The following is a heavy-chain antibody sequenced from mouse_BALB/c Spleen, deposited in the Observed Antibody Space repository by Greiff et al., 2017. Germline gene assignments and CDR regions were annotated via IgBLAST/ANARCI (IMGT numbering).Heavy chain of an antibody. J-gene: IGHJ2*01. CDR3: AREDASYFDY. Sequence: DVHLVESGGGLVQPGGSRKLSCAASGFTFSSFGMHWVRQAPEKGLEWVAYISSGSSTIYYADTVKGRFTISRDNPKNTLFLQMTSLRSEDTAMYYCAREDASYFDYWGQGTTLTVSS. V-gene: IGHV5-17*02. CDR2: ISSGSSTI. CDR1: GFTFSSFG. D-gene: IGHD6-1*01.